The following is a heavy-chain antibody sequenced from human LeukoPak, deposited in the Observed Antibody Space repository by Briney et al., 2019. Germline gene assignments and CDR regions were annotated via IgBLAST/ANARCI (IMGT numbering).Heavy chain of an antibody. Sequence: GASVKVSCKASGYTFTSYYMHWVRQAPGQGLEWMGIINPSGGSTSYAQKFQGRVTMTRDTSTSTVYMELSSLRSEDTAVYYCARANCTNGVCYHNWFDPWGQGTLVTVSS. CDR1: GYTFTSYY. CDR2: INPSGGST. D-gene: IGHD2-8*01. V-gene: IGHV1-46*01. CDR3: ARANCTNGVCYHNWFDP. J-gene: IGHJ5*02.